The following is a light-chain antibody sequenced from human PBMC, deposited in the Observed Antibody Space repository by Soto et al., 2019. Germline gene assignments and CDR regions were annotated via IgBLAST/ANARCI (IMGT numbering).Light chain of an antibody. Sequence: DIQMTQSPSSLSASVGDRVTITCRASQAISNSLAWYQHKPGRVPNLLIYAASTLQAGVPFRFSGSGSGTDFTLTISSLQPEDVATYYCQKYNSDWTFGQGTKVEIK. CDR3: QKYNSDWT. CDR2: AAS. J-gene: IGKJ1*01. CDR1: QAISNS. V-gene: IGKV1-27*01.